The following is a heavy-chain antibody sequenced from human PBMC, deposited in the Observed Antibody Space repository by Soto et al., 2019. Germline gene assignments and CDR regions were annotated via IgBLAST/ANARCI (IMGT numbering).Heavy chain of an antibody. CDR2: ISPYNGKT. CDR3: ERADYGDTKICPFDH. J-gene: IGHJ4*02. Sequence: ASVKVSCKTSGYTFAEYGISWFRQAPGQGLEWMGWISPYNGKTNYIQEFQDRVTITTDTSSTTVYMDLRTLKSDETAIYFCERADYGDTKICPFDHLGQGTLVTVS. V-gene: IGHV1-18*01. CDR1: GYTFAEYG. D-gene: IGHD4-17*01.